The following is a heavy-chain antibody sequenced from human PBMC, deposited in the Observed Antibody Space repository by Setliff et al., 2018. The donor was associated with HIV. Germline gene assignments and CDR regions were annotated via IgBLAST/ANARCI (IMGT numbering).Heavy chain of an antibody. CDR2: IRNDGSDK. V-gene: IGHV3-30*02. D-gene: IGHD6-13*01. CDR3: AKNLYSSRWSPLDY. CDR1: GFTFSSYV. Sequence: PGGSLRLSCAASGFTFSSYVMHWVRQAPGKGLEWVAYIRNDGSDKYAAVSLRGRFTISGDNSKNTLYLQMNSLRTEDTAVYFCAKNLYSSRWSPLDYWGQGTLVTVSS. J-gene: IGHJ4*02.